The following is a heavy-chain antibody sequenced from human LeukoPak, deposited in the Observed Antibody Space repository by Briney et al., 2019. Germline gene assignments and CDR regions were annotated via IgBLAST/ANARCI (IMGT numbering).Heavy chain of an antibody. CDR2: IYYTGNT. D-gene: IGHD6-19*01. CDR3: ARMGTGWDNWFDP. CDR1: GGFISSFY. V-gene: IGHV4-59*01. Sequence: SETLSLTCTVSGGFISSFYWSWIRQPPGKGLEWIVYIYYTGNTNYNPSLKSRVTISVDTSKNQCSLNLISVTAADAAVYYCARMGTGWDNWFDPWGQGTLVTVSS. J-gene: IGHJ5*02.